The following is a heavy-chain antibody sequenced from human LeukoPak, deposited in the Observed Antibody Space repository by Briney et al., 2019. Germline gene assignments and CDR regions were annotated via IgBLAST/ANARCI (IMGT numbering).Heavy chain of an antibody. V-gene: IGHV3-48*02. D-gene: IGHD2-2*01. Sequence: PGGSLRLSCAASGFTFSSYSMNWVRQAPGKGLEWVSYISSSSSTIYYADSVKGRFTISRDNAKNSLYLQMNSLRDEDTAVYYCARDCSSTSCFHSVYWGQGTLVTVSS. CDR3: ARDCSSTSCFHSVY. CDR2: ISSSSSTI. CDR1: GFTFSSYS. J-gene: IGHJ4*02.